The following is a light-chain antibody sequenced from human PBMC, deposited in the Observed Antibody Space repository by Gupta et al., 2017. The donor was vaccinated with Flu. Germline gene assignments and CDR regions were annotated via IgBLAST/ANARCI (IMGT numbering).Light chain of an antibody. Sequence: QPVVTQEPSLTVSPGGTVTLTGASSTGAVTSGSYSNWFQQKPGQAPRALIYKTSNKHSWTPARFSGSLRGDKAALTLSDVQPEDEAEYYCLLYFGGADWVFGGGTKVTVL. V-gene: IGLV7-43*01. CDR1: TGAVTSGSY. J-gene: IGLJ3*02. CDR3: LLYFGGADWV. CDR2: KTS.